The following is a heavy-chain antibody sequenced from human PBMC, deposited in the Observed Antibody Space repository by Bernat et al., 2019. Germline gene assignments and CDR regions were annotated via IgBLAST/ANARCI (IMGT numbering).Heavy chain of an antibody. V-gene: IGHV3-30*18. J-gene: IGHJ6*02. CDR2: ISYDGSNK. CDR3: AKDIVATMGMDV. CDR1: GFTFSSYG. D-gene: IGHD5-12*01. Sequence: QVQLVESGGGVVQPGRSLRLSCAASGFTFSSYGMHWVRQAPGKGLEWVAVISYDGSNKYYADSVKGRFTISRDNSKNTLYLQMNSLRAEDTAVYYCAKDIVATMGMDVWGQGTTVTVSS.